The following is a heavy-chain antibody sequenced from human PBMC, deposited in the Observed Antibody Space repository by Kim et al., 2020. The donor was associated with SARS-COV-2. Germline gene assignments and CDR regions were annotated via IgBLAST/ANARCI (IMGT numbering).Heavy chain of an antibody. CDR1: GGSFSGYY. V-gene: IGHV4-34*01. CDR2: INHSGST. J-gene: IGHJ4*02. CDR3: ARKRITMVRGVMRFDY. D-gene: IGHD3-10*01. Sequence: SETLSLTCAVYGGSFSGYYWSWIRQPPGKGLEWIGEINHSGSTNYNPSLKSRVTISVDTSKNQFSLKLSSVTAADTAVYYCARKRITMVRGVMRFDYWGQGTLVTVSS.